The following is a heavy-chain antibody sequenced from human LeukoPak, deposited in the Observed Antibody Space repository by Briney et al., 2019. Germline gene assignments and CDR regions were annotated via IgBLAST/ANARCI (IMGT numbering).Heavy chain of an antibody. Sequence: GGSLRLSCAASGFTVSSNYMSWVRQAPGKGLEWVSAIYSGGSTYYADSVKGRFTISRDNSKNTLYLQMNSLRAEDTAVYYCAREVRGYNYYFDYWGQGTLVTVSS. CDR2: IYSGGST. D-gene: IGHD5-18*01. CDR3: AREVRGYNYYFDY. CDR1: GFTVSSNY. J-gene: IGHJ4*02. V-gene: IGHV3-66*01.